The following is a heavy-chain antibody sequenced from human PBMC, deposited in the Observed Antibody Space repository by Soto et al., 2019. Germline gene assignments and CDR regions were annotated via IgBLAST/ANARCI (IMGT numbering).Heavy chain of an antibody. Sequence: PSETLSLTCTVSGGSISGSYWSWIRQTPGKVLEWVGYIHYSGSTNYNPSLKSRVTMSVDSAKNQFSLPLSSVTAEDTAVYYCARDILIGDSSSWYGFDPWGQGTLVTVSS. CDR1: GGSISGSY. J-gene: IGHJ5*02. D-gene: IGHD6-13*01. CDR2: IHYSGST. V-gene: IGHV4-59*01. CDR3: ARDILIGDSSSWYGFDP.